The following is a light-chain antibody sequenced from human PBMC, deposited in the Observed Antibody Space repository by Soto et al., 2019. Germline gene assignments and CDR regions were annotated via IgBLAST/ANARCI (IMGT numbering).Light chain of an antibody. Sequence: TQSPATLSVSPGEGATLSCRASQSISSDLAWYQQKPGQAPRLLIYHASTRATGIPARFSGSGSGTEFTLTITSLQSEDSAVYYCRQYNFSPPNTFGGGTKVDIK. CDR3: RQYNFSPPNT. V-gene: IGKV3-15*01. CDR2: HAS. CDR1: QSISSD. J-gene: IGKJ4*01.